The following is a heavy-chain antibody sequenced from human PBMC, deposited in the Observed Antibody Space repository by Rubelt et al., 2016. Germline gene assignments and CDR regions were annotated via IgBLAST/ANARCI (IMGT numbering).Heavy chain of an antibody. CDR1: GYTFSSYA. CDR2: ISYDGSNK. D-gene: IGHD2-2*01. J-gene: IGHJ4*02. Sequence: QVQLVESGGGVVQPGRSLRLSCAASGYTFSSYAMNWVRQAPGQGLEWVAVISYDGSNKYYADSVKGRVTISRDNSKNTLYLQMNSLRAEDTAVYYCAREITPADLDWGQGTLVTVSS. CDR3: AREITPADLD. V-gene: IGHV3-30*04.